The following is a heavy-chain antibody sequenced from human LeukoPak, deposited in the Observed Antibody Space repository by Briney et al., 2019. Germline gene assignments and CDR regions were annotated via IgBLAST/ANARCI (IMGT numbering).Heavy chain of an antibody. CDR3: ARGTHYYDYYMDV. Sequence: GGSLRLSCAASGFIFSSHGMNWVRQAPGKGLEWVSGISPSGDITYYADSVKGRFTISRDNSKDTLSLQMNSLKADDTAVYYCARGTHYYDYYMDVWGKGTTVTIPS. CDR1: GFIFSSHG. CDR2: ISPSGDIT. J-gene: IGHJ6*03. V-gene: IGHV3-23*01.